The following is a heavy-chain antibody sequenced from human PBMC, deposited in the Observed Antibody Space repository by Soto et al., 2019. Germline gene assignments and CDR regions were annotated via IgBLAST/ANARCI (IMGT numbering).Heavy chain of an antibody. CDR2: ISSSSSYI. CDR3: ARDGPITIFGETAYYYYYYGMDV. CDR1: GFTFSSYS. Sequence: PGGSLRLSCAASGFTFSSYSMNWVRQAPGKGLEWVSSISSSSSYIYYADSVKGRFTISRDNAKNTLYLQMNSLRAEDTAVYYCARDGPITIFGETAYYYYYYGMDVWGQGTTVTVSS. J-gene: IGHJ6*02. D-gene: IGHD3-3*01. V-gene: IGHV3-21*01.